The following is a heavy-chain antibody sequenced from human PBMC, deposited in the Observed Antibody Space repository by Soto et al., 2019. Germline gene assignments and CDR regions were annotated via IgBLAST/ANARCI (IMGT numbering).Heavy chain of an antibody. CDR1: GGSISSSNW. D-gene: IGHD6-13*01. Sequence: SETLSLTCAVSGGSISSSNWWSWVRQPPGKGLEWIGEIYHSGSTNYNPSLKSRVTISVDKSKNQFSLKLSSVTAADTAVYYCARERKLAAAGRWFDPWGQGTLVTVSS. CDR3: ARERKLAAAGRWFDP. V-gene: IGHV4-4*02. J-gene: IGHJ5*02. CDR2: IYHSGST.